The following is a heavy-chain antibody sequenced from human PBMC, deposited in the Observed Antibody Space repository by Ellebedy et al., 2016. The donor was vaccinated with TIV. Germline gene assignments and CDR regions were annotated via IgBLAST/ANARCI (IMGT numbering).Heavy chain of an antibody. D-gene: IGHD4-17*01. V-gene: IGHV3-7*01. CDR2: IYQDGSVQ. J-gene: IGHJ5*02. Sequence: PGGSLRLSCAASGFSFRSYWMSWVRQAPGKGLEWVANIYQDGSVQYYVDSVKGRFTISRDNANKSLFLQMNSLRVEDTAVYYCARRGSYGDYAVQVNSWFDPWGQGTLVTVSS. CDR3: ARRGSYGDYAVQVNSWFDP. CDR1: GFSFRSYW.